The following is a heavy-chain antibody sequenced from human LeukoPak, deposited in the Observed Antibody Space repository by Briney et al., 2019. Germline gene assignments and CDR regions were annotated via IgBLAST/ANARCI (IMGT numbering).Heavy chain of an antibody. Sequence: ASVKVSCKASGYTFTGYYMHWERQAPGQGLEWMGRINPHSGGTNYAQKFQGRVTMTRDTSISTAYMELSRLRSDDTAVYYCARVSSLYFQHWGQGTLVTVSS. D-gene: IGHD6-6*01. CDR2: INPHSGGT. V-gene: IGHV1-2*06. J-gene: IGHJ1*01. CDR3: ARVSSLYFQH. CDR1: GYTFTGYY.